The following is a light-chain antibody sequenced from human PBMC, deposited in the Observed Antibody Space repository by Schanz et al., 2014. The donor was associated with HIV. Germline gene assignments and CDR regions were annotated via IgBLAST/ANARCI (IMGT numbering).Light chain of an antibody. CDR2: DGY. CDR1: NSDVGGYDY. Sequence: QSALTQPASVSGSPGQSVTISCTGTNSDVGGYDYVSWYQQYPGKAPKLMIYDGYKRPSGVPDRFSGSKSGNTASLSISGLQAEDEADYYCCSYAGSYFFWVFGGGTKLTVL. J-gene: IGLJ3*02. V-gene: IGLV2-11*01. CDR3: CSYAGSYFFWV.